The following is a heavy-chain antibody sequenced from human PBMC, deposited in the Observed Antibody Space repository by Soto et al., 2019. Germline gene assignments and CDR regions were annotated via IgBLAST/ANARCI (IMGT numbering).Heavy chain of an antibody. V-gene: IGHV1-18*01. CDR2: ISAYNGNT. D-gene: IGHD6-13*01. Sequence: QVQLVQSGAEVKKPGASVKVSCKASGYTFTSYGISWVRQAPGQGLEWMGWISAYNGNTTYAQKLQGRVTMTTDTPARTAYMELRSPRSDDTAVHYCASEGEEAAAGYWSQGTLFTVSS. J-gene: IGHJ4*02. CDR1: GYTFTSYG. CDR3: ASEGEEAAAGY.